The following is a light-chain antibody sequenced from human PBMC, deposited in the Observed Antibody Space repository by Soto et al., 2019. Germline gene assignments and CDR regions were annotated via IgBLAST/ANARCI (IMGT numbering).Light chain of an antibody. Sequence: DIQMTQSPASLSASVADRVTITCRASQSVSTYLNWYQQKPGKAPRLLIYSTSSLQSGVPSSFSGGGSESEFTLTISSLQPADFATYFCQQTYTIPWTFGQGTKVDIK. J-gene: IGKJ1*01. CDR2: STS. V-gene: IGKV1-39*01. CDR3: QQTYTIPWT. CDR1: QSVSTY.